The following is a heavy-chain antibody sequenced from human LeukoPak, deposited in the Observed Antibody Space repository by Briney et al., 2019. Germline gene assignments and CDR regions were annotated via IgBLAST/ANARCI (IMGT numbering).Heavy chain of an antibody. CDR1: PPPPDDYG. V-gene: IGHV3-20*03. D-gene: IGHD2-15*01. Sequence: GGSLRPPPAPPPPPPDDYGMSRLRPAPGKGLEWASGINWNGGSTGYADSVKGRFTISRDNAKNSLYLQMNSLRAEDTAVYYCAREMTSLIVVVVAGSFDIWGQGTMVTVSS. CDR3: AREMTSLIVVVVAGSFDI. CDR2: INWNGGST. J-gene: IGHJ3*02.